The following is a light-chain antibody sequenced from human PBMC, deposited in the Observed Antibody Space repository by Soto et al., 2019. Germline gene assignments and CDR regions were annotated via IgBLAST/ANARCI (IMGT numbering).Light chain of an antibody. V-gene: IGKV2-40*01. CDR1: QSLLDSDDGKIY. CDR2: TLS. J-gene: IGKJ4*01. CDR3: QQYGSSPLT. Sequence: DIVMTQSPLSLPVTPGEPATISCRSSQSLLDSDDGKIYLDWFLQRPGQSPQLLIYTLSHRASGVPARFSGSGSGTDFTLTISRLEPEDFAVYYCQQYGSSPLTFGGGTKVDNK.